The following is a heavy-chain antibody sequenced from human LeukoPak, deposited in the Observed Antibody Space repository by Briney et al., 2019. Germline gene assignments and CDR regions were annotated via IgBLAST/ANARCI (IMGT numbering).Heavy chain of an antibody. CDR2: ISPSGGST. CDR1: GYTFSSYY. V-gene: IGHV1-46*01. Sequence: ASVKVSCKASGYTFSSYYMYWVRQAPGQGLEWMGIISPSGGSTSYAQKFQGRVTMTRDVSTSTVYMELSSLRSEDTAVYYCARAYDYYYYMDVWGKGTTVTVSS. CDR3: ARAYDYYYYMDV. J-gene: IGHJ6*03.